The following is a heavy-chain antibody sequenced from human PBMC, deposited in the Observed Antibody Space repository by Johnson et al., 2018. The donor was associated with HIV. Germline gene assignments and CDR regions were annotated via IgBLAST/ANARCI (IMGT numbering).Heavy chain of an antibody. CDR3: AKDRSVAGLYDAFDM. V-gene: IGHV3-23*04. Sequence: VQLVESGGGMIRPGGSLRLSCAASGFTFNTYGMSWVRQPPGKGLEWVAAISINGGSTYYKDPVKGRFTISRDNSKNTLYLHINSLRAEDTAIYYCAKDRSVAGLYDAFDMWGQGTRVYVSS. D-gene: IGHD6-19*01. CDR1: GFTFNTYG. J-gene: IGHJ3*02. CDR2: ISINGGST.